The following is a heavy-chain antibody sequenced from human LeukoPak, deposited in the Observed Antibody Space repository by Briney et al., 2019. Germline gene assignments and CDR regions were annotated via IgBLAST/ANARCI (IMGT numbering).Heavy chain of an antibody. D-gene: IGHD2-15*01. CDR3: ARGVWAGSATWSDY. V-gene: IGHV4-34*01. Sequence: PSETLSLTCAVYGGSFSGYHFSWIRQPPGKGLGWIGEINHSGSTNYNPSLKSRVTISVDTSKNQFSLKLSSVTAADTAVYYCARGVWAGSATWSDYWGQGTLVTVSS. CDR2: INHSGST. CDR1: GGSFSGYH. J-gene: IGHJ4*02.